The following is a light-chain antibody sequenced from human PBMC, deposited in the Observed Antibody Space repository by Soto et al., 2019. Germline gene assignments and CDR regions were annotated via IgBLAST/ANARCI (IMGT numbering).Light chain of an antibody. Sequence: QSVLTQPPSVSAAPGQKVTISCSGSNFNIGIHDVSWYRQLPGTAPKLVIYDNDKRTSGTPDRFSGSKSGTSATLDITGLQTGDEADYYCVVWDDSLSNGVFGGGTKLTVL. V-gene: IGLV1-51*01. CDR2: DND. CDR1: NFNIGIHD. CDR3: VVWDDSLSNGV. J-gene: IGLJ3*02.